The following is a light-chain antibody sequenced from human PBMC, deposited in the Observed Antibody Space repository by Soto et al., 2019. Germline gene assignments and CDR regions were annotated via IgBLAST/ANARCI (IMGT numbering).Light chain of an antibody. V-gene: IGKV3-11*01. J-gene: IGKJ2*01. CDR3: QQRSNWPPYT. Sequence: EIVLTQSPATLSLSPGERATLSCRASQSVSSYLAWYQQKPGQAPRLLIYDASNRATGIPARFSGSGSGTDFTLTINSLEPEAFAVYYCQQRSNWPPYTFGQGTKLEIK. CDR2: DAS. CDR1: QSVSSY.